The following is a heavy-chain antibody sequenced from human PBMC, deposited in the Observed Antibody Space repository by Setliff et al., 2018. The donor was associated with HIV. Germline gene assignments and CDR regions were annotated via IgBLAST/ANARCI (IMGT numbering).Heavy chain of an antibody. Sequence: SETLSLTCVVSGFSIKNDNWWNWVRQPPGKGLEWIGEINYSGTTNYNPSLEGRVTISVDTSKNQFSLHLSSVTAAGTAVYYCARVREGWLAYDAFEIWGQGTMVTVSS. CDR3: ARVREGWLAYDAFEI. V-gene: IGHV4-4*02. J-gene: IGHJ3*02. CDR2: INYSGTT. CDR1: GFSIKNDNW. D-gene: IGHD6-19*01.